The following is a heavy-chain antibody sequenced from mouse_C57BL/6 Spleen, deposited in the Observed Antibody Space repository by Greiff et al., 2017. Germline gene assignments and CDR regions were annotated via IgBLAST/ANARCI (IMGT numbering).Heavy chain of an antibody. V-gene: IGHV5-16*01. J-gene: IGHJ3*01. Sequence: EVKLVESEGGLVQPGSSMKLSCTASGFTFSDYYMAWVRQVPEKGLEWVANINYDGSSTYYLDSLKSRFIISRDNAKNILYLQMSSLKSDDTATYYGARGTYYDYDGGWFAYWGQGTLVTVSA. CDR1: GFTFSDYY. D-gene: IGHD2-4*01. CDR3: ARGTYYDYDGGWFAY. CDR2: INYDGSST.